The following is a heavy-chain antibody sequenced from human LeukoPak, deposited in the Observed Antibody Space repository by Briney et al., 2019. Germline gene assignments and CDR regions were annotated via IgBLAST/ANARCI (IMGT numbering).Heavy chain of an antibody. CDR2: FDPEDGET. CDR1: GYTLTELS. V-gene: IGHV1-24*01. Sequence: ASAKVSCKVSGYTLTELSMHWVRQAPGKGLEWMGGFDPEDGETIYAQKFQGRVTMTEDTSTDTAYMELSSLRSEDTAVYYCATGPPYYYYMDVWGKGTTVTVSS. J-gene: IGHJ6*03. CDR3: ATGPPYYYYMDV.